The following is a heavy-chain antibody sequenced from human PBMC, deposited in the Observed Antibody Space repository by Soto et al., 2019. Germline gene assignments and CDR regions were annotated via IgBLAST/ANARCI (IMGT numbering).Heavy chain of an antibody. CDR3: ARSGPLYDSTVFYWYFDL. CDR1: GGSVISGDYY. D-gene: IGHD3-22*01. J-gene: IGHJ2*01. Sequence: PSETLSLTCSVSGGSVISGDYYWMWIRQPPGKGLEWIGYIYYSGNTYYNPSLTSRVTISVDTSKNQFSLKLSSVTAADTAVYYCARSGPLYDSTVFYWYFDLWGRGTLVTVSS. V-gene: IGHV4-30-4*01. CDR2: IYYSGNT.